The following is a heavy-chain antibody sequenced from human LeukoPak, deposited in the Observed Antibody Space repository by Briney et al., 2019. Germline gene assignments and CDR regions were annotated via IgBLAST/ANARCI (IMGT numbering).Heavy chain of an antibody. CDR1: VGSLSDSC. D-gene: IGHD3-10*01. J-gene: IGHJ6*03. Sequence: SETLSLTCDVSVGSLSDSCWSWVRQPPGKGLEWVGEVNHNGGTSYNPSLRSRVSISIDTSKNQFSLKLSSVTAADTAVYYCAKDSYYGSGSNYYYYMDVWGKGTTVTISS. CDR3: AKDSYYGSGSNYYYYMDV. V-gene: IGHV4-34*01. CDR2: VNHNGGT.